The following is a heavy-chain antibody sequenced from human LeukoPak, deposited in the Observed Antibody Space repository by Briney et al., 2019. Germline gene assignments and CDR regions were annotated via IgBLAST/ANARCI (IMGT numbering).Heavy chain of an antibody. CDR2: ISGSGGST. J-gene: IGHJ4*02. D-gene: IGHD3-10*01. CDR1: GFTFGDYA. CDR3: AKDEGAILWFGEPIQYYFDY. Sequence: GGSLRLSCTASGFTFGDYAMSWVRQAPGKGLEWVSAISGSGGSTYYADSVKGRFTISRDNSKNTLYLQMNSLRAEDTAVYYCAKDEGAILWFGEPIQYYFDYWGQGTLVTVSS. V-gene: IGHV3-23*01.